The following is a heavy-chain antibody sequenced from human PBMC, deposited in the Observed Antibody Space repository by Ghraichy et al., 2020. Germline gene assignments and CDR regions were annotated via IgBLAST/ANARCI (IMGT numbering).Heavy chain of an antibody. CDR2: VNHAGRT. V-gene: IGHV4-34*01. Sequence: SETLSLTCRVSGGSFSGYYRIWIRQSPTKGLEWIGEVNHAGRTNYNPSLTSRVTISIDTSNMQFSLNLTSVTAADTAVYFCARGEWELDFCDSWGQGTQVTVSS. D-gene: IGHD1-26*01. J-gene: IGHJ4*02. CDR1: GGSFSGYY. CDR3: ARGEWELDFCDS.